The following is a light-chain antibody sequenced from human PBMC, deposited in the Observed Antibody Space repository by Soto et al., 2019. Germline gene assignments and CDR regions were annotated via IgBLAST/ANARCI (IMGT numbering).Light chain of an antibody. V-gene: IGKV1-5*01. CDR3: QQYNPYSMWT. Sequence: DIQMTQTPSTLSASVGDRVAITCRASQSISVAVAWYRQKPGKAPKLLIFDTSSLESGVPSRFSGSGSGTEFTLTISSLQPDDFATYYCQQYNPYSMWTFGQGTNVEIK. CDR1: QSISVA. J-gene: IGKJ1*01. CDR2: DTS.